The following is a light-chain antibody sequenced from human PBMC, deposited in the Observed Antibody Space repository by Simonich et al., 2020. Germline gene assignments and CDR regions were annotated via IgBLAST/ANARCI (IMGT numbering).Light chain of an antibody. J-gene: IGKJ2*01. Sequence: IQLTQSPSFLSASVGDRVTITCRASQGISSYLAWYQQKPGKAPKLLIYAASTLQSGVPSRFSGSGSGTEFTLTISSLQPEDFATYYCQQVNSYPPYTFGQGTKLEIK. V-gene: IGKV1-9*01. CDR1: QGISSY. CDR2: AAS. CDR3: QQVNSYPPYT.